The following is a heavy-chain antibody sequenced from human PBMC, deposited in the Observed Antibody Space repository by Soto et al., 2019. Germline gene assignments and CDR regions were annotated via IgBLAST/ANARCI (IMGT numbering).Heavy chain of an antibody. J-gene: IGHJ4*02. CDR3: ARAPILVGVTIYAHYFDY. D-gene: IGHD3-3*01. Sequence: ASVKVSCKASGGTFSNSVISWVRQAPGQGLEWMGGLIPLFGTANYAQKFQDRVTIIADESTSTAHMELTSLRSEDTAVYYCARAPILVGVTIYAHYFDYWGQGTLVTVSS. CDR1: GGTFSNSV. V-gene: IGHV1-69*13. CDR2: LIPLFGTA.